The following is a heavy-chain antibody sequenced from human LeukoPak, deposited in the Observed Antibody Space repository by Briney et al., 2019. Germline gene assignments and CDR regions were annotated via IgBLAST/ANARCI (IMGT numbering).Heavy chain of an antibody. J-gene: IGHJ4*02. CDR3: VRAAGGNSDY. Sequence: GGSLRLSCAASGFTFSSYAMHWVRQAPGKGLEWVAVISYDGSNKYYADSVKGRFTISRDNSKNTLYLQMNSLRAEDTALYYCVRAAGGNSDYWGQGTLVTVSS. CDR1: GFTFSSYA. V-gene: IGHV3-30-3*01. CDR2: ISYDGSNK. D-gene: IGHD6-13*01.